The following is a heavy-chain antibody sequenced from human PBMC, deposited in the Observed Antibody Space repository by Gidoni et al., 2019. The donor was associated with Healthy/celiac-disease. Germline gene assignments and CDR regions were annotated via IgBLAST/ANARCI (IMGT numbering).Heavy chain of an antibody. Sequence: EVQLVQSGAEVKKPGEPLKPSCQGSGYSFTSYWIGWVRQMPGKGLEWMGIIYPGDSDTRYSPSFQGQVTISAEKSISTAYLQWSSLKASDTAMYYCARHFGEESSPYYYYYYMDVWGKGTTVTVSS. D-gene: IGHD3-10*01. CDR2: IYPGDSDT. J-gene: IGHJ6*03. CDR3: ARHFGEESSPYYYYYYMDV. V-gene: IGHV5-51*01. CDR1: GYSFTSYW.